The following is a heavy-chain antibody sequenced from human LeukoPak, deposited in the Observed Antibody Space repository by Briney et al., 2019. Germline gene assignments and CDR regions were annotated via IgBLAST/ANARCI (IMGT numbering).Heavy chain of an antibody. CDR3: ASWRGYSGYGGDAFDI. D-gene: IGHD5-12*01. V-gene: IGHV1-69*13. J-gene: IGHJ3*02. CDR2: IIPIFGTA. CDR1: GGTFGSYA. Sequence: SVKVSCKASGGTFGSYAISWVRQAPGQGLEWMGGIIPIFGTANYAQKFQGRVTITADESTSTAYMELSSLRSEDTAVYYCASWRGYSGYGGDAFDIWGQGTMVTVSS.